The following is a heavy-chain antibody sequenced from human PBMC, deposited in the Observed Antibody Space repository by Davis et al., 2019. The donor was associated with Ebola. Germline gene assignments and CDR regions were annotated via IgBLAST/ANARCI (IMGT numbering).Heavy chain of an antibody. CDR3: ARGLGVAGTGRTDY. V-gene: IGHV3-30-3*01. CDR2: ISYDGSNK. CDR1: GFPFSSYS. D-gene: IGHD6-19*01. Sequence: SLNLSCAASGFPFSSYSMPCVRQAPGKGLEWVAVISYDGSNKYYADSVKGRFTISRDNAKNSLYLQMNSLRAEDTAVYYCARGLGVAGTGRTDYWGQGTLVTVSS. J-gene: IGHJ4*02.